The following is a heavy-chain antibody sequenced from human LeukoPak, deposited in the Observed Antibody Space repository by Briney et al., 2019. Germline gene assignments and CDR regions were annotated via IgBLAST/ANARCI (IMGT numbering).Heavy chain of an antibody. CDR3: ARGGDNDYHTH. V-gene: IGHV3-21*01. CDR2: ISSSSSYI. D-gene: IGHD2-21*01. Sequence: GGSLRLSCAASGFTFSSYSMNWVRQAPGKGLEWVSSISSSSSYIYYADSVKGRFTISRDNAKNSLYLQMNSLRAEDTAVYYCARGGDNDYHTHWGQGTLVTVSS. CDR1: GFTFSSYS. J-gene: IGHJ4*02.